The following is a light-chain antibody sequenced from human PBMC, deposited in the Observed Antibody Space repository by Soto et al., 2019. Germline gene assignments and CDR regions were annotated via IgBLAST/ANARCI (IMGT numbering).Light chain of an antibody. CDR2: EAA. CDR3: HQYVSSPWT. CDR1: QSVSSTY. J-gene: IGKJ1*01. V-gene: IGKV3-20*01. Sequence: EIVLTQSPGTLSLSPGERATLSCRASQSVSSTYLAWYQQKPGQAPRLLIYEAATRATGIPGRFSGSGSGTDFTLTISRLEPEDFAVYYCHQYVSSPWTFGQGTKVEIK.